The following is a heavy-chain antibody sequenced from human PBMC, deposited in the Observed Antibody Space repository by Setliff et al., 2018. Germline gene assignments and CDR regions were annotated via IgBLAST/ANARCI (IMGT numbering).Heavy chain of an antibody. V-gene: IGHV4-39*01. J-gene: IGHJ6*03. D-gene: IGHD6-13*01. CDR1: GGSISSSDYY. CDR2: VHSSGST. Sequence: PSETLSLTCTGSGGSISSSDYYWGWLRQPPGKGLEWIGSVHSSGSTYYNPSLKSRVTISVDTSRNQFSLQLTSVTAADTAVYYCVRLRQQLVYYYHMDVWGKGTTGTVS. CDR3: VRLRQQLVYYYHMDV.